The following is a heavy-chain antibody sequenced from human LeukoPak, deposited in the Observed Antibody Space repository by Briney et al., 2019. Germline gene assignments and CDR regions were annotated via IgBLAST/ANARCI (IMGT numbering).Heavy chain of an antibody. D-gene: IGHD5-24*01. J-gene: IGHJ4*02. CDR3: ARRSSRDGYNWVY. V-gene: IGHV4-4*07. CDR1: GGSISSYY. CDR2: IYISGST. Sequence: KPSETLSLTCTVSGGSISSYYWSWVRQPAGKGLEWIGRIYISGSTNYNPSLKTRVTISIDKSKNQFSLKLSSVTAADTAVYYCARRSSRDGYNWVYWGQGTLVTVSS.